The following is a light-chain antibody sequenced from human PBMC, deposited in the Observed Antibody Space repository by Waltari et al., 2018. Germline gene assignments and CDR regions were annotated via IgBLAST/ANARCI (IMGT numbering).Light chain of an antibody. Sequence: SYVLTQPPHVSVAPGKAARITCGGNRIRSRSGHWYQHKPGQDPVLVIYYDSDRPSGIPERISGSKSGNTATLTISRVEAGDEAAYYCQLWESGSDRVVFGGGTKLTVL. J-gene: IGLJ2*01. CDR3: QLWESGSDRVV. V-gene: IGLV3-21*01. CDR2: YDS. CDR1: RIRSRS.